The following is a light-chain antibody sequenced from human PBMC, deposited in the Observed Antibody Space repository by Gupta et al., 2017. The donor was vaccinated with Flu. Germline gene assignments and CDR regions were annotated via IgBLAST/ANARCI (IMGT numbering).Light chain of an antibody. CDR2: QVS. Sequence: DVVVTQFPLSLPVIPGQPASISCNSSHSLVYSDGITYLNWFQLRPGLSPRRLLYQVSTRDSGVPDRFIGSGSGTDFTLKISRVEAEDVGVYYCMQTTHWPRTFGQGTRVEIK. J-gene: IGKJ1*01. CDR1: HSLVYSDGITY. CDR3: MQTTHWPRT. V-gene: IGKV2-30*01.